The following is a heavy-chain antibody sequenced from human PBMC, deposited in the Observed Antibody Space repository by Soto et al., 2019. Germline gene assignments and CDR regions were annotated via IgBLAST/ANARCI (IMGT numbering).Heavy chain of an antibody. V-gene: IGHV1-18*04. CDR1: GYTFTSYG. D-gene: IGHD2-2*01. CDR2: ISAYNGNT. CDR3: AREGRLPVWDY. J-gene: IGHJ4*02. Sequence: GASVKVSCKASGYTFTSYGISWVRQAPGQGLDGMGWISAYNGNTNYAQKLQGRVTMTTDTSTSTAYMELRGLRSDDTAGYYCAREGRLPVWDYWGQGTLVTVSS.